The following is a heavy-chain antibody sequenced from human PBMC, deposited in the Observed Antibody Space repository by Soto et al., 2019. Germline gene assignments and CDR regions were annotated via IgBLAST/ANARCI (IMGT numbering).Heavy chain of an antibody. Sequence: GASVKVSCKAPADTFTSYYIHWVRPAPGHGLEWMRILNPNDGSTRFAQTFQGRITMTTATYTSTVYMELRSLRSEDTAVYYCARAVAYGSFYFFGYRGQGTLVTVSS. D-gene: IGHD3-10*01. V-gene: IGHV1-46*01. J-gene: IGHJ4*02. CDR3: ARAVAYGSFYFFGY. CDR1: ADTFTSYY. CDR2: LNPNDGST.